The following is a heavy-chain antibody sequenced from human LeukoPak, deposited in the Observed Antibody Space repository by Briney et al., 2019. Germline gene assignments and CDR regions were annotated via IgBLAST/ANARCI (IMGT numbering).Heavy chain of an antibody. CDR3: VRDLDH. Sequence: GGSLRLSCAASGFTFSTYAFHWVCQAPGKGLEWVSVTSHDGSSKHYADSVKGRFTISRDNFKNTLYLEMNSLRPEDTAVYYCVRDLDHWGQGTLITVSS. J-gene: IGHJ4*02. CDR2: TSHDGSSK. CDR1: GFTFSTYA. V-gene: IGHV3-30-3*01.